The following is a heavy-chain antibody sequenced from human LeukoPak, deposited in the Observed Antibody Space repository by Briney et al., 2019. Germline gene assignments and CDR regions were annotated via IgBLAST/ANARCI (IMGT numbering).Heavy chain of an antibody. CDR2: INPSGGST. Sequence: ASVKVSCKASGGTFSSYGISWVRQAPGQGLEWMGIINPSGGSTSYAQKFQGRVTMTRDTSTSTVYMELSSLRSEDTAVYYCATLGGVGAYFDYWGQGTLVTVSS. CDR1: GGTFSSYG. J-gene: IGHJ4*02. D-gene: IGHD1-26*01. CDR3: ATLGGVGAYFDY. V-gene: IGHV1-46*01.